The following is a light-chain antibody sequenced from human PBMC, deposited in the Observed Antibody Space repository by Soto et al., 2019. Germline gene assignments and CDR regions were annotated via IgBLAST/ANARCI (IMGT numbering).Light chain of an antibody. CDR3: QSYDSSLSGVV. J-gene: IGLJ2*01. CDR2: NNN. V-gene: IGLV1-40*01. Sequence: QSVLTQPPSVSGAPGQRVTMSCTGSSSNIGAGYDVHWYQQLPGTAPKLLIYNNNNRPSGVPDRFSGSKSVTSASLAITGLQADDEADYYCQSYDSSLSGVVFGGGTKLTVL. CDR1: SSNIGAGYD.